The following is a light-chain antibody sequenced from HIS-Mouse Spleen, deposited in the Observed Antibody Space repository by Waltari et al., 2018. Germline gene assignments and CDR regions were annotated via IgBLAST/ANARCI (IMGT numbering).Light chain of an antibody. CDR1: QSVSSSY. V-gene: IGKV3-20*01. Sequence: IVLTQSPGTLSLSPGERDTLFCRASQSVSSSYLAWYQQKPGQAPRLLIYGASSRATGIPDRFSGSGSGTDFTLTISRLEPEDFAVYYCQQYGSSLTWTFGQGTKVEIK. J-gene: IGKJ1*01. CDR3: QQYGSSLTWT. CDR2: GAS.